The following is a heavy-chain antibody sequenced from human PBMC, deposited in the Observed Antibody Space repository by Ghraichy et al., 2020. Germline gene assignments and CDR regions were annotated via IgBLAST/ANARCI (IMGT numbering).Heavy chain of an antibody. CDR1: GYTFTGYY. Sequence: ASVKVSCKASGYTFTGYYMHWVRQAPGQGLEWMGRINPNSGGTNYAQKFQGRVTMTRDTSISTAYMELSRLRSDDTAVYYCARGRTSQMYYFDYWGQGTLVTVSS. D-gene: IGHD3/OR15-3a*01. CDR2: INPNSGGT. V-gene: IGHV1-2*06. CDR3: ARGRTSQMYYFDY. J-gene: IGHJ4*02.